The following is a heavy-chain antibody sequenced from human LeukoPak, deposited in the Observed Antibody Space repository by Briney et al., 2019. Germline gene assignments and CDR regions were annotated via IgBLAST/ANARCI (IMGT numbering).Heavy chain of an antibody. Sequence: GGSLRLSCATSGFTFSSFGIHWVRQAPGKGLEWVSFIRFDGSDKYYADSVKGRFTIPRDDSKKTLYLQMNSLRTEDTAVYYCVKDVGYYGFWSGLDYWGQGTLVTVSS. V-gene: IGHV3-30*02. CDR1: GFTFSSFG. CDR2: IRFDGSDK. J-gene: IGHJ4*02. D-gene: IGHD3-3*01. CDR3: VKDVGYYGFWSGLDY.